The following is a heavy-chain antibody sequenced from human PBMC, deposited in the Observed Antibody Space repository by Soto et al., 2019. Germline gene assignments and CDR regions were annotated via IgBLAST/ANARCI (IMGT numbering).Heavy chain of an antibody. CDR2: LYSGGST. J-gene: IGHJ4*02. CDR3: ARDVKSFDILTGGDY. Sequence: PGGSLRLSCAASGFTVSSSYMSWVRQAPGKGLEWVSVLYSGGSTYYADSVKGRFTVSRDNSKNTLYLQMNSLRAEDTAVYYCARDVKSFDILTGGDYWGKGTLVTV. CDR1: GFTVSSSY. D-gene: IGHD3-9*01. V-gene: IGHV3-66*01.